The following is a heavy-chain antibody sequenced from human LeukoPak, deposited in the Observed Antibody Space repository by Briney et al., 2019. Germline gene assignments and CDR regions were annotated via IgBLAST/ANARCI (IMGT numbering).Heavy chain of an antibody. CDR1: GGSISSYY. Sequence: SETLSLTCPVSGGSISSYYWSWIRQPAGRGRDWIGRISTSGSNKYNSSLKSRVTRSVDTSNNQFSLKLSTVTAADTAVNYCARDWDYGGQGTLVTVPS. J-gene: IGHJ4*02. CDR3: ARDWDY. V-gene: IGHV4-4*07. CDR2: ISTSGSN.